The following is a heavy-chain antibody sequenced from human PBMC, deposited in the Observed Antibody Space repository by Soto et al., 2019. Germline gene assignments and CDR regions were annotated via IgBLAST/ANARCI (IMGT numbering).Heavy chain of an antibody. CDR3: ARDSSSSPRDYYGMDV. V-gene: IGHV3-33*01. J-gene: IGHJ6*02. Sequence: GGSLRLSCAASGFTFSSYGMHWVRQAPGKGLEWVAVIWYDGSNKYYADSVKGRFTISRDNSKNTLYLQMNSLRAEDTAVYYCARDSSSSPRDYYGMDVWGQGTTVTVSS. D-gene: IGHD6-6*01. CDR2: IWYDGSNK. CDR1: GFTFSSYG.